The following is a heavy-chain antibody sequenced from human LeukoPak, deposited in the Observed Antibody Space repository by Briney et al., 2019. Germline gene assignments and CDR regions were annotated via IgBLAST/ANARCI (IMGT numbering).Heavy chain of an antibody. Sequence: SETLSLTCTVSGCSISSYYWSWIRQPPGKGLEWIGYIYYSGSTNYNPSLKSRVTISVDTSKNQFSLKLSSVTASDTAVYYCARGGDSSGYPLFDYWGQGTLVTVSS. V-gene: IGHV4-59*01. D-gene: IGHD3-22*01. CDR2: IYYSGST. CDR1: GCSISSYY. J-gene: IGHJ4*02. CDR3: ARGGDSSGYPLFDY.